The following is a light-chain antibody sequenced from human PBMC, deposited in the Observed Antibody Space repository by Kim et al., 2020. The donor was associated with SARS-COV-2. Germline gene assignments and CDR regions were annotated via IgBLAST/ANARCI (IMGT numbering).Light chain of an antibody. V-gene: IGLV2-14*03. CDR2: DVT. CDR3: SSYSSSSTLVV. CDR1: STDVGGYNY. J-gene: IGLJ2*01. Sequence: QSITISCTGTSTDVGGYNYVSWYQQHPGKAPELIIHDVTDRPSEISDRFSASKSGNTASLTISGLQAEDEADYYCSSYSSSSTLVVFGGGTQLTVL.